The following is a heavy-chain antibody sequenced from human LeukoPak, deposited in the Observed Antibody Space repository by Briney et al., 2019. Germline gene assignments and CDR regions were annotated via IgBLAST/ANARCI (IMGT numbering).Heavy chain of an antibody. CDR2: ISSSSNYI. V-gene: IGHV3-21*01. Sequence: GGSLRLSCAASGFTFSSHSMNWVRQAPGKGLERVSSISSSSNYIYYADSVKGRFTISRDNAKNSLYLQMNSLRAEDTAIYYCARSSGWYHRGPDYYYYYMDVWGKGTTVTVS. CDR3: ARSSGWYHRGPDYYYYYMDV. D-gene: IGHD6-19*01. J-gene: IGHJ6*03. CDR1: GFTFSSHS.